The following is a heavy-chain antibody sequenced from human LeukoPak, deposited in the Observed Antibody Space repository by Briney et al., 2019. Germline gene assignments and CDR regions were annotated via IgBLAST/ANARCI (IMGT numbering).Heavy chain of an antibody. V-gene: IGHV3-23*01. Sequence: GGSLRLSCAASGFTFSSYAMSWVRQAPGKGLEWVSTFSGSGGSTHYADSVKGRFTISRDNSKNTLYLQMNSLRAEDTAVYYCAKIGLNRFDYWGQGTLVTVSS. CDR2: FSGSGGST. D-gene: IGHD1-14*01. CDR3: AKIGLNRFDY. CDR1: GFTFSSYA. J-gene: IGHJ4*02.